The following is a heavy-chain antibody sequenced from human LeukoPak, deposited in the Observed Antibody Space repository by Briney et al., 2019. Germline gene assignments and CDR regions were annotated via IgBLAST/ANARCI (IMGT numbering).Heavy chain of an antibody. CDR1: GFTLSNYG. CDR2: IKQDGSEK. Sequence: GGSLRLSCAASGFTLSNYGMHWVRQAPGKGLEWVANIKQDGSEKYYVDSVKGRFTISRDNAKNSLSLQMNSLRAEDTAVYYCARPLMYYYGSETYFWFDPWGQGTLVTVSS. D-gene: IGHD3-10*01. V-gene: IGHV3-7*01. CDR3: ARPLMYYYGSETYFWFDP. J-gene: IGHJ5*02.